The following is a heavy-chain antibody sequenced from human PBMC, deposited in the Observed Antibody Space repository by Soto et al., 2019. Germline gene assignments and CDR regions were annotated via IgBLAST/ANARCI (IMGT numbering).Heavy chain of an antibody. D-gene: IGHD5-12*01. J-gene: IGHJ4*02. CDR3: VSWDDIVVSSV. Sequence: GVLRLSCAASGFTFSANWMSWLRQAPGKGLEWVAHINQAGSQTLYVDSVKGRFTISRDNAKNSVYLQMNSLRADDTAVYYCVSWDDIVVSSVWGQGILVTVSS. CDR1: GFTFSANW. V-gene: IGHV3-7*01. CDR2: INQAGSQT.